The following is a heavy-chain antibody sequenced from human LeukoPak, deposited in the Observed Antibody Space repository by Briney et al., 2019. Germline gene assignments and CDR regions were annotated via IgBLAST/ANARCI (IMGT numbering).Heavy chain of an antibody. CDR2: ISGSGGST. Sequence: PGGSLRLSCAASGFTFSSNAMSWVRQAPGQGLEWVSAISGSGGSTYYADSVKGRFTISRDKSKNTLYLQMNSLRAEDTAVYGCAKDPRVGVVGATHLDYWGQGTLVTVSS. J-gene: IGHJ4*02. CDR3: AKDPRVGVVGATHLDY. V-gene: IGHV3-23*01. D-gene: IGHD1-26*01. CDR1: GFTFSSNA.